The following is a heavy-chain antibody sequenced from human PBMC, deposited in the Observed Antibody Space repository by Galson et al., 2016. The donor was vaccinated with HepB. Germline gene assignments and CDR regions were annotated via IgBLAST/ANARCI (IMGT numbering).Heavy chain of an antibody. V-gene: IGHV3-33*06. D-gene: IGHD6-19*01. CDR3: AKSKGGVWSYYFDY. Sequence: SLRLSCAASAFTFSNYGMHWVRQAPGKGLEWVAGIWTDGSNKYSGDSVKGRFTIARDNSKNTLYLQMNSLRAEDTAVYYCAKSKGGVWSYYFDYWGQGTLVTVSS. CDR2: IWTDGSNK. CDR1: AFTFSNYG. J-gene: IGHJ4*02.